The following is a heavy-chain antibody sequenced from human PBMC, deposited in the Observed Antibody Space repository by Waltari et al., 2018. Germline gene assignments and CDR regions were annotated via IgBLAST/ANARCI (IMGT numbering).Heavy chain of an antibody. D-gene: IGHD1-26*01. Sequence: QVQLQESVPGLVKPSETLSLTCTFSGGSISSYYWSWIRQPAGKGLEWIGRIYTTGSTNSTPSLKSRVTMSGDTSKNQFSLKLSSVTAADTAVYYCAGSGSYTNYWGQGTLVTVSS. J-gene: IGHJ4*02. CDR1: GGSISSYY. CDR2: IYTTGST. CDR3: AGSGSYTNY. V-gene: IGHV4-4*07.